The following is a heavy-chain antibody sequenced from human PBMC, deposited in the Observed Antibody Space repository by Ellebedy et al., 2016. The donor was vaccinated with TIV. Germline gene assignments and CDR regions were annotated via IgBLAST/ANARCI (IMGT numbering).Heavy chain of an antibody. CDR1: GYTFTDYD. D-gene: IGHD5-18*01. J-gene: IGHJ5*02. CDR3: TRGGTKGGYTWFDP. Sequence: AASVKVSCKASGYTFTDYDIHWVRQAPGQGLKWMGWVNPKTGNTDYAQKFRGRVTMTRNTSINTAYLDLTSLRFEETAVYYCTRGGTKGGYTWFDPWGQGTLVIVSS. CDR2: VNPKTGNT. V-gene: IGHV1-8*01.